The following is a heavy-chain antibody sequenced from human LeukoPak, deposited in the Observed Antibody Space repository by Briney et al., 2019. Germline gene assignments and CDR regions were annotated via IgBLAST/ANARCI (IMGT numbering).Heavy chain of an antibody. CDR1: GFTFSSYS. J-gene: IGHJ4*02. V-gene: IGHV3-7*01. Sequence: PGGSLRLSCAASGFTFSSYSMNWVRQAPGKGLEWVANIKQDGSEKYYVDPVKGRFTISRDNAKNSLYLQMNSLRAEDTAVYYRARDSSGYYHYYYFDYWGQGTLVTVSS. D-gene: IGHD3-22*01. CDR3: ARDSSGYYHYYYFDY. CDR2: IKQDGSEK.